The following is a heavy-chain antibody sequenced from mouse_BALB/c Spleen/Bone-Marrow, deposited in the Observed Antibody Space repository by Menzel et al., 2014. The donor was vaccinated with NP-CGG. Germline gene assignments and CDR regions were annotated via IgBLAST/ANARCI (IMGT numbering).Heavy chain of an antibody. Sequence: EVQRVESGGGLVPPGGSLSLSCATSGFTFTDYYMNWVRQPPGKALEWLGFIRNKANGYTTEYSASVKSRFTISRDNSQNILYIQMNTLRADDSATYYCARDKGRVFFDYWGQGTTLTVSS. CDR3: ARDKGRVFFDY. J-gene: IGHJ2*01. CDR1: GFTFTDYY. CDR2: IRNKANGYTT. V-gene: IGHV7-3*02.